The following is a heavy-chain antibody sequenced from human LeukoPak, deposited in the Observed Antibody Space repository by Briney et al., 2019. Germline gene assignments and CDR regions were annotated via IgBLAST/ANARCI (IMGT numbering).Heavy chain of an antibody. V-gene: IGHV4-39*07. CDR2: IYYSGST. J-gene: IGHJ4*02. D-gene: IGHD5-24*01. CDR3: ARWARRDGYNWNY. Sequence: PSETLSLTCTVSGGSISSSSYYWGWIRQPPGKGLEWIGSIYYSGSTYYNPSLKSRVTISVDTSKNQFSLKLSSVTAADTAVYYCARWARRDGYNWNYWGQGTLVTVSS. CDR1: GGSISSSSYY.